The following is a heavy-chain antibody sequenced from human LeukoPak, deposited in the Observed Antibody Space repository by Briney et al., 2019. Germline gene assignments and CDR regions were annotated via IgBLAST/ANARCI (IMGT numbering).Heavy chain of an antibody. V-gene: IGHV3-21*01. J-gene: IGHJ3*02. Sequence: GGSLRLSCAAAGFTFGSYSMNWVRQARGKGMEWVSSISSSSSYIYYADSVKGRFTISRDNAKNSLYLQMNSLRAEDTAVYYCARVRAMDAFDIWGQGTMVTVSS. D-gene: IGHD5-18*01. CDR1: GFTFGSYS. CDR3: ARVRAMDAFDI. CDR2: ISSSSSYI.